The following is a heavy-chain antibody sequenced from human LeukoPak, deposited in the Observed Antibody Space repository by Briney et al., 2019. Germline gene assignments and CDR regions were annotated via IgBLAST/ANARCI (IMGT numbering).Heavy chain of an antibody. CDR1: GYSIDSGYY. CDR3: ARVLKGRAPFDY. V-gene: IGHV4-38-2*02. Sequence: SETLSLTCTVSGYSIDSGYYWGWIRQPPGKGLEWIGSIYHSGSTYYNPSLKSRVTISVDTSKNQFSLKLSSVIAADTAVYYCARVLKGRAPFDYWGQGTLVTVSS. CDR2: IYHSGST. J-gene: IGHJ4*02.